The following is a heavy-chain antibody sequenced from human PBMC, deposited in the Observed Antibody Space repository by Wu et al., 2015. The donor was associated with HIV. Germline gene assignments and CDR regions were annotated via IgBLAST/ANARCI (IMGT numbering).Heavy chain of an antibody. CDR2: MNPNSGNT. CDR3: ARVVRDGYNYLPSLDY. Sequence: QVQLVQSGAELKKPGASVRVSCKASGYTFTSYDINWVRQATGQGLEWMGWMNPNSGNTGYAQKFQGRVTITRNTSISTAYMELSSLRSEDTAVYYCARVVRDGYNYLPSLDYWGQGTLVTVSS. V-gene: IGHV1-8*03. D-gene: IGHD5-24*01. J-gene: IGHJ4*02. CDR1: GYTFTSYD.